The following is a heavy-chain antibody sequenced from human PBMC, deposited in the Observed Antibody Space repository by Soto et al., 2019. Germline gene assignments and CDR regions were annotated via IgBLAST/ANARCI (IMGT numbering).Heavy chain of an antibody. Sequence: ASVKVSCKASGYTFTGYYMHWVRQAPGQGLEWMGWINPNSGGTNYAQKFQGRVTMTRDTSISTAYMELSRLRSDDTAVYYCARDHSSACDFTEEDYYYGMGVWGPGTTVTVSS. CDR2: INPNSGGT. CDR1: GYTFTGYY. V-gene: IGHV1-2*02. D-gene: IGHD2-21*01. CDR3: ARDHSSACDFTEEDYYYGMGV. J-gene: IGHJ6*02.